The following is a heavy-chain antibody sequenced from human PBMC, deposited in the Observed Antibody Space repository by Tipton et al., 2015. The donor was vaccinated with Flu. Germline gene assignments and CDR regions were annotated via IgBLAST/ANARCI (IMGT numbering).Heavy chain of an antibody. CDR2: IYPGDSDT. J-gene: IGHJ4*02. CDR3: VRPATAYNSDDY. Sequence: QLVQSGADVKKPGESLKISCKTSGYICTNYWIGWVRQMPGKGLEWMGMIYPGDSDTRYGPSSQGQVTMSVDNSISTVYLQWSSLETSDTAVYYCVRPATAYNSDDYWGQGILVTVSS. CDR1: GYICTNYW. V-gene: IGHV5-51*03. D-gene: IGHD6-25*01.